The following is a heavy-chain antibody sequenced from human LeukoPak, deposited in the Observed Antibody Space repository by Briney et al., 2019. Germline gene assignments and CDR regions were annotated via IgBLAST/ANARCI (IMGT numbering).Heavy chain of an antibody. V-gene: IGHV3-11*04. J-gene: IGHJ4*02. D-gene: IGHD3-3*01. CDR2: ISSSGSTI. CDR1: GFTFSDYY. CDR3: ARDLSLVTIFGVVIDKYFDY. Sequence: GGSLRLSCAASGFTFSDYYMSWIRQAPGKGLEWVSYISSSGSTIYYADSVKSRFTISRDNAKNSLYLQMNSLRAEDTAVYYCARDLSLVTIFGVVIDKYFDYWGQGTLVTVSS.